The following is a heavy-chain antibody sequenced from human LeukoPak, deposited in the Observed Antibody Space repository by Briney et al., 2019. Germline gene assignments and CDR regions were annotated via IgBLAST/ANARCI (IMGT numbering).Heavy chain of an antibody. CDR2: IIPILGIA. V-gene: IGHV1-69*04. CDR1: GGTFSSYT. CDR3: ARDNPDIVVVPAATTLPDY. D-gene: IGHD2-2*01. Sequence: SVKVSCKASGGTFSSYTISWVRQAPGQGLEWMGRIIPILGIANYAQKFQGRVTITADKSTSTAYMELSSLRSEDTAVYYCARDNPDIVVVPAATTLPDYWGQGTLVTVSS. J-gene: IGHJ4*02.